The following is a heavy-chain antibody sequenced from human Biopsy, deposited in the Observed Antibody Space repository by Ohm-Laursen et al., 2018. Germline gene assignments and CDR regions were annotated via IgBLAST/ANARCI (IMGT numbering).Heavy chain of an antibody. CDR2: INPSGGST. CDR1: GYIFTSYY. Sequence: SVKVSCKTSGYIFTSYYIHWVRQAPGQGLEWMASINPSGGSTTYAQKFQGRLIMTRDTSTSSIYMELSSLRSEDTAIYFCARAVAGTGGVFDSWGQGTLVTVSS. V-gene: IGHV1-46*01. CDR3: ARAVAGTGGVFDS. J-gene: IGHJ4*02. D-gene: IGHD6-19*01.